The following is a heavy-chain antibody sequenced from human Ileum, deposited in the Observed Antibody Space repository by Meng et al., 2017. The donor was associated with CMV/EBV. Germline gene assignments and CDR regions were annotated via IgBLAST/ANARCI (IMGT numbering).Heavy chain of an antibody. CDR3: ARDRRSGWLDL. Sequence: GESLKISCVYSEFTFSNYWMDWVRQAPGKGLVWVSDITCDESSTNYADSVKARFTISRDNAKNTLYLQMNSLRAEDTAVYYCARDRRSGWLDLWGQGTLVTVSS. CDR1: EFTFSNYW. CDR2: ITCDESST. V-gene: IGHV3-74*01. J-gene: IGHJ5*02. D-gene: IGHD3-10*01.